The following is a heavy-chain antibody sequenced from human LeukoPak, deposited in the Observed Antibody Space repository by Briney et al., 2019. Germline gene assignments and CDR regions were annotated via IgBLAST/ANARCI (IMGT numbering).Heavy chain of an antibody. D-gene: IGHD1-26*01. J-gene: IGHJ4*02. V-gene: IGHV3-30*02. CDR2: IRYDGSNK. CDR1: GFTFSSYG. Sequence: PGGSLRLSCAASGFTFSSYGMHWVRQAPGKGLEWVAFIRYDGSNKYYADSVRGRFTISRDNSKNTLYLQMNSLRAEDTAVYYCAKDQGVGATRGYYFDYWGQGTLVTVSS. CDR3: AKDQGVGATRGYYFDY.